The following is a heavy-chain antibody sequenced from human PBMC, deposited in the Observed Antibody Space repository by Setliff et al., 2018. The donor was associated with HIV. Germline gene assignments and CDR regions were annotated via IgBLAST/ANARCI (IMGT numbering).Heavy chain of an antibody. CDR2: INLITGKT. Sequence: ASVKVSCKASGGTFSSYAISWVRQAPGQGLEWMGWINLITGKTAYLQKFQGRVTITRDTSASTAYMEMSSLSSEDTALYYCANGGSGGQFDYWGQGTLVTVSS. CDR3: ANGGSGGQFDY. J-gene: IGHJ4*02. V-gene: IGHV1-8*03. D-gene: IGHD3-16*01. CDR1: GGTFSSYA.